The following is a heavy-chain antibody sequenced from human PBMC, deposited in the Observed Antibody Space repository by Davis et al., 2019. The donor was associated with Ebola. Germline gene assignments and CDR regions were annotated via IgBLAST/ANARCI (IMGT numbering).Heavy chain of an antibody. V-gene: IGHV4-59*01. Sequence: MPSDTLSPPFTVPGGSISSYYWSWVRQPPGKGLEWIGYFYYSGSTNYNPSLKSRVTISVDTSKNQFSLKLSSVTAADTAVYYCARGAVAGLPFDYWGQGTLVTVSS. CDR2: FYYSGST. CDR3: ARGAVAGLPFDY. D-gene: IGHD6-19*01. J-gene: IGHJ4*02. CDR1: GGSISSYY.